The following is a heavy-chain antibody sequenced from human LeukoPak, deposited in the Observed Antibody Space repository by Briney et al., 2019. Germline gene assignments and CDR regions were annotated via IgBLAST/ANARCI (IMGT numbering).Heavy chain of an antibody. J-gene: IGHJ4*02. CDR1: GITFSNSW. CDR3: ARDGIQYYYDSSGYSTPKFDY. D-gene: IGHD3-22*01. CDR2: ISSSSSYI. Sequence: GGSLRLSCTTSGITFSNSWMSWVRQAPGKGLEWVSSISSSSSYIYYADSVKGRFTISRDNAKNSLYLQMNSLRAEDTAVYYCARDGIQYYYDSSGYSTPKFDYWGQGTLVTVSS. V-gene: IGHV3-21*01.